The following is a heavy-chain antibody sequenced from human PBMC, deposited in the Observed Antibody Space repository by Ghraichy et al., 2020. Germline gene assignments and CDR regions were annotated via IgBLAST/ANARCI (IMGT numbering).Heavy chain of an antibody. CDR2: IAVGSGNT. D-gene: IGHD5-18*01. CDR1: GFTFTSSA. J-gene: IGHJ4*02. CDR3: AAAHPSSDTTMVYYFDS. V-gene: IGHV1-58*01. Sequence: SVKVSCKASGFTFTSSAVQWVRQARGQRLEWIGWIAVGSGNTNYPQKFQERVTITRDMSTSTVYMELSSLRSDDTAVYYCAAAHPSSDTTMVYYFDSWGQGTLVTVSS.